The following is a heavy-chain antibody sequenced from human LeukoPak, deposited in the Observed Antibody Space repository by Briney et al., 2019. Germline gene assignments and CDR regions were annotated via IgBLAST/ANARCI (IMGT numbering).Heavy chain of an antibody. CDR3: ASIGVGGTTVDY. CDR2: IYYNGNT. J-gene: IGHJ4*02. Sequence: SETLSLLCTVSGGPISSSSYYWGWLRQPPGTGLEWIGNIYYNGNTYYNPSLKSRVTISVYTYKNQFSLKLRYVSAAGTAVYSGASIGVGGTTVDYWGQGTLVTVSS. CDR1: GGPISSSSYY. V-gene: IGHV4-39*07. D-gene: IGHD1-26*01.